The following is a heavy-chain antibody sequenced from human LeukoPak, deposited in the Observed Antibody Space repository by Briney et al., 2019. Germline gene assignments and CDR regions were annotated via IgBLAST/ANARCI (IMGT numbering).Heavy chain of an antibody. CDR3: ARLYDGSAYHADHFDY. J-gene: IGHJ4*02. D-gene: IGHD3-22*01. V-gene: IGHV3-21*01. CDR1: GFTFNTYN. Sequence: GGSLRLSCAGSGFTFNTYNMNWVRQAPGKGLEWVSSISSSSSYIYYADSVKGRFTISRDNAKNSLYLRMNSLRAEDTAVYYCARLYDGSAYHADHFDYWGQGTLVIVPS. CDR2: ISSSSSYI.